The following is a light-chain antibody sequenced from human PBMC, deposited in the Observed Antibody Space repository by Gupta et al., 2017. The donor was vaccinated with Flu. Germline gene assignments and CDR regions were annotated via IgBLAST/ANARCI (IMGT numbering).Light chain of an antibody. CDR3: NSRDSSGNHYV. CDR1: SLRTFY. J-gene: IGLJ1*01. CDR2: GRN. Sequence: QGDSLRTFYASGYQQKPGQAPGLVLYGRNNRPSGIPDRFSASSSGNAAYLVITGAQAEDEADYFCNSRDSSGNHYVFGTGTKVTVL. V-gene: IGLV3-19*01.